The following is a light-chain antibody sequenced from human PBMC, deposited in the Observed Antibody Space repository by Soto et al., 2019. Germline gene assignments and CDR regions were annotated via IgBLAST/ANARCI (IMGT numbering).Light chain of an antibody. CDR3: QQHSNWPPIT. Sequence: EIVLTQSPATLSLSPVARATLTCRASQSFSSCLAWYQQKPGQAPRLLIYDASDRATGIPGRFSGSGSGTDFTLTISSLEPEDFAVYYCQQHSNWPPITFGQGTRLEIK. J-gene: IGKJ5*01. V-gene: IGKV3-11*01. CDR2: DAS. CDR1: QSFSSC.